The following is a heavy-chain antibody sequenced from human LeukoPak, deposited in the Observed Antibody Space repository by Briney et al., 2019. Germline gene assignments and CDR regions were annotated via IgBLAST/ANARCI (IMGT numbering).Heavy chain of an antibody. Sequence: KPGGSLSVSCAASGFTFSSYSMNCVRQAPGKGLEWVSSISSSSSHIYYADSVKGRFTISRDNAKNSLYLQMNSLRAEDTAVYFCARDLPDPTTMRMVWGQGSLVTVSS. J-gene: IGHJ4*02. D-gene: IGHD5-18*01. CDR1: GFTFSSYS. CDR3: ARDLPDPTTMRMV. CDR2: ISSSSSHI. V-gene: IGHV3-21*01.